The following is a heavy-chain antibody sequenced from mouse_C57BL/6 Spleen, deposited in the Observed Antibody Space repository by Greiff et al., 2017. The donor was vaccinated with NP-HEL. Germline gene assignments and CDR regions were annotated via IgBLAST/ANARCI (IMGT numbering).Heavy chain of an antibody. CDR1: GFNIKDDY. V-gene: IGHV14-4*01. D-gene: IGHD2-5*01. Sequence: EVQLQQSGAELVRPGASVKLSCTASGFNIKDDYMHWVKQRPEQGLEWIGWIDPEDGDTAYASKFQGKATITADTSSNTAYLQLSSLTSEDTAVYYCTTGYYSNYYAMDYWGQGTSVTVSS. J-gene: IGHJ4*01. CDR2: IDPEDGDT. CDR3: TTGYYSNYYAMDY.